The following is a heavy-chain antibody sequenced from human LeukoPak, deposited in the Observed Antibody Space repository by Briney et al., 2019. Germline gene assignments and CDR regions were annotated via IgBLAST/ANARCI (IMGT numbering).Heavy chain of an antibody. CDR3: ARGPPNPVVTNYYYYMDV. CDR1: GYTFTSYD. D-gene: IGHD5-12*01. V-gene: IGHV1-8*03. CDR2: MNPNSGNT. Sequence: ASVKVSCKASGYTFTSYDINWVRQATGQGLEWMGWMNPNSGNTGYAQKFQGRVTITRNTSISTAYMELSSLRSEDTAVYYCARGPPNPVVTNYYYYMDVWGKGTTVTVSS. J-gene: IGHJ6*03.